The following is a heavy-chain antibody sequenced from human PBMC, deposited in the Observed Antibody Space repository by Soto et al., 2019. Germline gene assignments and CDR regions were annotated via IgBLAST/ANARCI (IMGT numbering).Heavy chain of an antibody. Sequence: PSETLSLTCTVSGGSVSSGDYFWSWLRQSPGKRLEWIAYIYYSGSTNYNPSLKSRATISVDTSKSQVSLTLTSMTAADAALYYCARYPNYYYYGFDVWGQGTEVTV. CDR3: ARYPNYYYYGFDV. CDR2: IYYSGST. CDR1: GGSVSSGDYF. D-gene: IGHD3-10*01. J-gene: IGHJ6*02. V-gene: IGHV4-61*08.